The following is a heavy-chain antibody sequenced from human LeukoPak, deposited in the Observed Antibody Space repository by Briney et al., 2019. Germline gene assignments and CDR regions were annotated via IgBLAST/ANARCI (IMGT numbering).Heavy chain of an antibody. CDR2: IYHSGST. Sequence: SQTLSLTCAVSGGSISSGGYSWSWIRQPPGKGLEWIGYIYHSGSTYYNPSLKSRVTISVDRSKSQFSLKLSSVTAAGTAVYYCARGCSSTSCVYGMDVWGQETTVSVSS. V-gene: IGHV4-30-2*01. J-gene: IGHJ6*01. CDR3: ARGCSSTSCVYGMDV. D-gene: IGHD2-2*01. CDR1: GGSISSGGYS.